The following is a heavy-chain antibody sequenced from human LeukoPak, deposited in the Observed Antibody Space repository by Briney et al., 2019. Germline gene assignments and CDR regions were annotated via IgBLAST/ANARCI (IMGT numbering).Heavy chain of an antibody. V-gene: IGHV1-2*02. CDR2: INPNSGGT. CDR3: ARDEYDILTGYYPFDY. D-gene: IGHD3-9*01. CDR1: GYTFTGYY. Sequence: ASVKVSCKASGYTFTGYYMHWVRQAPGQGLEWMGWINPNSGGTNYAQKFQGRVTMTRDTSISTAYMELSRLRSDDTAVYYCARDEYDILTGYYPFDYWGQGTLVTVSS. J-gene: IGHJ4*02.